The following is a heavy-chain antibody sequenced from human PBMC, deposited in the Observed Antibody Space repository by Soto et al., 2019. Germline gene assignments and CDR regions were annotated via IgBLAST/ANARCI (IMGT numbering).Heavy chain of an antibody. CDR2: IHHSGST. CDR3: ARAPRGYGMDV. J-gene: IGHJ6*02. V-gene: IGHV4-4*02. Sequence: QVQLQESGPRLVKPSGTLSLTCTVSGDSVSSNSWWSWVRQPPGKGLEWIGEIHHSGSTNYNSSLTSRVSISIDKSKNPFSLNLYSVPAADAAVFYWARAPRGYGMDVWGQGTMVSVSS. CDR1: GDSVSSNSW.